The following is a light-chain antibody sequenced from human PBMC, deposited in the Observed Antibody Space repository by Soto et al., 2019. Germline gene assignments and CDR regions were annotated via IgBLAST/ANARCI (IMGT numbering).Light chain of an antibody. Sequence: QSALTQPASVSGSPGQSITISCTGTSSDVGLYNLVSWYQQLPGKAPKLIIYEVNERTSGISDRFSGSKSGNTASLTISGLQDEDEADYYCCSYVGSSILMFGGGTKVTVL. CDR3: CSYVGSSILM. J-gene: IGLJ3*02. CDR2: EVN. V-gene: IGLV2-23*02. CDR1: SSDVGLYNL.